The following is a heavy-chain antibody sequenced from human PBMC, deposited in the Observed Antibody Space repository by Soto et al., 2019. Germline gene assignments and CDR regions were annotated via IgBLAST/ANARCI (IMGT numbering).Heavy chain of an antibody. CDR1: GGSISSGGYY. CDR3: ARNTYYDFWSGYLAPYGMDV. J-gene: IGHJ6*02. CDR2: IYYSGST. D-gene: IGHD3-3*01. Sequence: ASETLSLTCTVSGGSISSGGYYWSWIRQHPGKGLEWIGYIYYSGSTYYNPSLKSRVTISVDTSKNQFSLKLSSVTAADTAVYYCARNTYYDFWSGYLAPYGMDVWGQGTTVTVSS. V-gene: IGHV4-31*03.